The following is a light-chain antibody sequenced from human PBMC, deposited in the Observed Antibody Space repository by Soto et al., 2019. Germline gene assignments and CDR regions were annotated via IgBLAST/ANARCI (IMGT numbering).Light chain of an antibody. CDR1: QSVLYSSNNKNY. CDR2: WAS. V-gene: IGKV4-1*01. J-gene: IGKJ2*01. Sequence: DIVMTQSPDSLAVSLGERATIICKSSQSVLYSSNNKNYLAWYQQKPGQPPKLLIYWASTLESGVPDRFSGSGSGTDFTLTISSLQAEDVAVYYCQQYYSTPNTFGQGTKLEIK. CDR3: QQYYSTPNT.